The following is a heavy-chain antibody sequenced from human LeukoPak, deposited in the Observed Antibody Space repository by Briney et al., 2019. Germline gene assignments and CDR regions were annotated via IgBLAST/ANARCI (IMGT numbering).Heavy chain of an antibody. Sequence: PGGSLGLSCAASGFIFSTYTFHWVRQAPGKGLEWVALITYDGSTKKFADSFKGRFTISRDNSKNTLYLQMNSLRGEDTAMYYCARDSDYGGFDYWGQGTLVTVAS. D-gene: IGHD4-23*01. J-gene: IGHJ4*02. CDR1: GFIFSTYT. CDR3: ARDSDYGGFDY. V-gene: IGHV3-30*04. CDR2: ITYDGSTK.